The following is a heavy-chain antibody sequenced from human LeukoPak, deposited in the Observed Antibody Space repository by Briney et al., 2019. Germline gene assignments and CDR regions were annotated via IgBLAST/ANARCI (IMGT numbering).Heavy chain of an antibody. CDR1: GFTFSSYS. CDR3: ARGGGENGMDV. D-gene: IGHD2-21*01. J-gene: IGHJ6*02. CDR2: IRSSSSYI. V-gene: IGHV3-21*04. Sequence: GGSLRLSCAASGFTFSSYSMNWVRQAPGKGLEWVSFIRSSSSYIYYADSVKGRFTISRDNAKNSLYLQMNSLRAEDTAVYYCARGGGENGMDVWGQGTTVTVFS.